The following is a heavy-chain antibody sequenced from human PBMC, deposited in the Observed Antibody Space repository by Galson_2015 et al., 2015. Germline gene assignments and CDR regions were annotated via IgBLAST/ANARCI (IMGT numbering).Heavy chain of an antibody. CDR3: ARDSVGATAYYYYYMDV. D-gene: IGHD1-26*01. V-gene: IGHV3-48*03. J-gene: IGHJ6*03. Sequence: SLRLSCAASGFTFSNYEMNWVRQAPGRGLEWVSYITTSGSFTSYADSVKGRFTISRDNAKRSLFLQMSSLRAEDTAVYYCARDSVGATAYYYYYMDVWGKGTTVTVSS. CDR1: GFTFSNYE. CDR2: ITTSGSFT.